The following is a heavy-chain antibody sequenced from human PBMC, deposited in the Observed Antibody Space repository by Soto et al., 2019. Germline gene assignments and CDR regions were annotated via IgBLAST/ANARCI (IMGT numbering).Heavy chain of an antibody. J-gene: IGHJ6*02. D-gene: IGHD5-18*01. V-gene: IGHV3-48*03. CDR1: GFTFSSYE. CDR2: ISSSGSTI. CDR3: AVEGVYSYGPYYYGMDV. Sequence: GGSLRLSCAASGFTFSSYEMNWVRQAPGKGLEWVSYISSSGSTIYYADSVKGRFTISRDNAKNSLYLQMNSLRAEDTAVYYCAVEGVYSYGPYYYGMDVWGQGTTVTVS.